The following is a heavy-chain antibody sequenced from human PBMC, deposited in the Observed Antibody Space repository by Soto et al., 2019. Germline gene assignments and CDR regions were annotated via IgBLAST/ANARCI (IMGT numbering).Heavy chain of an antibody. D-gene: IGHD3-22*01. Sequence: PSETLSLTCTVSGGSISSGGYYWSWIRQHPGKGLEWIGYIYYSGSTYYNPSLKSRVTISVDTSKNQFSLKLSSVTAADTAVYYCARDWLGYDSSGYLDYWGQGTLVTVSS. J-gene: IGHJ4*02. CDR1: GGSISSGGYY. CDR2: IYYSGST. V-gene: IGHV4-31*03. CDR3: ARDWLGYDSSGYLDY.